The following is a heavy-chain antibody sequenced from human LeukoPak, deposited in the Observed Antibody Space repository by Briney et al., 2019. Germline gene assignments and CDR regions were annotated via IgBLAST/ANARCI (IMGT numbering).Heavy chain of an antibody. CDR2: IHSNRRT. CDR3: ARQGSPGAVAGKVFDY. Sequence: SETLSLTCSVSGGSISGYYWSWIRQPPGKGLEWIGYIHSNRRTNSNPSLKSRVTISVDTFKNQFSLNLISVTAADTAVYYCARQGSPGAVAGKVFDYWGQGTLVTVSS. V-gene: IGHV4-59*01. CDR1: GGSISGYY. D-gene: IGHD6-19*01. J-gene: IGHJ4*02.